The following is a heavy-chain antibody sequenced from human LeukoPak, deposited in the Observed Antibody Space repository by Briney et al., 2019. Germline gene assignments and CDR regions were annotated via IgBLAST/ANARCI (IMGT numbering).Heavy chain of an antibody. J-gene: IGHJ4*02. D-gene: IGHD3-22*01. CDR3: ASAADYYDSSGYLRVYYFDY. CDR1: GFTFSSYS. Sequence: GGSLRLSCAASGFTFSSYSMNWVRQAPGKGLEWVSSISNSSSYIYYADSVKGRFTISRDNAKNSLYLQMNSLRAEDTAVYYCASAADYYDSSGYLRVYYFDYWGQGTLVTVSS. CDR2: ISNSSSYI. V-gene: IGHV3-21*01.